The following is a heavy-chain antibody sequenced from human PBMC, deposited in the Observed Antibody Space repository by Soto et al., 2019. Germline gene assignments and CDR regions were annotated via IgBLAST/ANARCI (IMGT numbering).Heavy chain of an antibody. CDR2: IVVGSGNT. J-gene: IGHJ4*02. V-gene: IGHV1-58*01. Sequence: SVNVSCKGSGFTFTSSAVQWVRPARGQGREWIGWIVVGSGNTNYAQKFQERVTIPRDMSTSTDYMALSSLRSEDTAVYYCAADDFWSGGTGVDGGQGTRVTGSS. CDR1: GFTFTSSA. CDR3: AADDFWSGGTGVD. D-gene: IGHD3-3*01.